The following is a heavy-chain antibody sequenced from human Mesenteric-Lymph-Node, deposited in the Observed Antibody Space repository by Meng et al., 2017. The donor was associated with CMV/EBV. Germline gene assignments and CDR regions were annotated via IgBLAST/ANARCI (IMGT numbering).Heavy chain of an antibody. D-gene: IGHD2-2*03. CDR3: AKGGGGYLSSSSRFDP. V-gene: IGHV3-74*01. J-gene: IGHJ5*02. CDR2: INSDGSST. CDR1: FTFSSYW. Sequence: FTFSSYWMHWVRQAPGKGLVWVSRINSDGSSTSYADSVKGRFTISRDNAKNTLYLQMNSLRAEDTAVYYCAKGGGGYLSSSSRFDPWGQGTLVTVSS.